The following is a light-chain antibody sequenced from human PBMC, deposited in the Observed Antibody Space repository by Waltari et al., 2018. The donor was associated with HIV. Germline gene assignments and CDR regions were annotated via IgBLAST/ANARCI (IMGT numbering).Light chain of an antibody. V-gene: IGLV1-47*01. Sequence: QSVLTQSPSASGPPGPRVHVSCSGSSSNIGSNYVYWYQQLPGTAPKILIYGSNQRPPGVPDRFSGSKSGTSASLAISGLRSEDEADYYCAAWDDSLSGRVFGGGTKLTVL. CDR3: AAWDDSLSGRV. CDR2: GSN. CDR1: SSNIGSNY. J-gene: IGLJ3*02.